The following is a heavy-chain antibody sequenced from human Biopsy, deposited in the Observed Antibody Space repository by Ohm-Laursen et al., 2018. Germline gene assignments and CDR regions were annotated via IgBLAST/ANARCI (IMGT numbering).Heavy chain of an antibody. J-gene: IGHJ4*02. D-gene: IGHD6-19*01. V-gene: IGHV4-38-2*01. CDR3: ARVGSGWAPFDK. CDR2: IFKDGNT. Sequence: SDTLSLTCAVSGYSISSDYRWGWIRQAPGKTLEWLGNIFKDGNTHYNPSRRSRLIFSIDTSKNQFSLMMPSVSGADTAVYFCARVGSGWAPFDKWGPGTLVTVSS. CDR1: GYSISSDYR.